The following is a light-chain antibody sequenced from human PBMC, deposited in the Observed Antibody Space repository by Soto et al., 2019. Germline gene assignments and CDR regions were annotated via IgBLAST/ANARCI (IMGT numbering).Light chain of an antibody. Sequence: QSVLTQPPSVSGAPGQRVTISCTGSSSNIGAGYDVHWYQQLPGTAHKLLIYGNSNRPSGVPDRFSGSKSGTSASLAITGLQAEAEADYYCQSYDSSLSGYVFGTGTKLTVL. CDR2: GNS. V-gene: IGLV1-40*01. J-gene: IGLJ1*01. CDR3: QSYDSSLSGYV. CDR1: SSNIGAGYD.